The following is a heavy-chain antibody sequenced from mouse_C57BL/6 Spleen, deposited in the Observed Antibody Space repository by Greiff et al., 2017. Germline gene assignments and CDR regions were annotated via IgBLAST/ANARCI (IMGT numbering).Heavy chain of an antibody. V-gene: IGHV1-55*01. CDR1: GYTFTSYW. CDR3: ARGGYYFDD. Sequence: VQLQQPGAELVKPGASVKMSCKASGYTFTSYWITWVKQRPGQGLEWIGDLYPGSGSTNYNEKFKSKATLTVDTSSSTAYMQLISRTSEDSAVYYCARGGYYFDDWGQGTTLTVSS. J-gene: IGHJ2*01. CDR2: LYPGSGST.